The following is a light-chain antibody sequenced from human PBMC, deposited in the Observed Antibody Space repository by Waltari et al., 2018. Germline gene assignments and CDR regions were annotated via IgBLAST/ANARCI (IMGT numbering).Light chain of an antibody. CDR2: EVS. J-gene: IGLJ2*01. V-gene: IGLV2-14*01. CDR3: TSYTSSSISHVL. Sequence: QSALTQPASVSGSPGQSITISCTGTSSDVGRYNYLSWYQHQPGKAPKLIIYEVSNRPSGVSNRFSGSKSCNTASLTISGLQAEDEGDYYCTSYTSSSISHVLFGGGTKLSVL. CDR1: SSDVGRYNY.